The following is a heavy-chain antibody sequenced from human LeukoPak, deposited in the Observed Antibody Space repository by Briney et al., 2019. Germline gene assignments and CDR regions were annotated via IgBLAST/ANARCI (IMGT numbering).Heavy chain of an antibody. J-gene: IGHJ4*02. V-gene: IGHV3-15*07. CDR2: IKPKTDGETT. CDR3: ITPLPYSAQ. Sequence: GGSLRLSCAASGFTFSNAWMNWVRQAPGKGLEWVGRIKPKTDGETTEYAAPVKGRFSISRDDSKNMLYLQMNSLKTEDTAVYYCITPLPYSAQGGQGTLVTVSS. D-gene: IGHD2-21*01. CDR1: GFTFSNAW.